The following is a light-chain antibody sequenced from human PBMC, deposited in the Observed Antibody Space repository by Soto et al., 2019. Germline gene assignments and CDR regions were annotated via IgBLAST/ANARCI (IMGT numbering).Light chain of an antibody. Sequence: QSVLTQPPSVSGAPGQRVTISCTGSSSNIGAGYDVHWYQQLPGTAPKLLIYGNSNRPSGVPDRFSGSKSGTSASLAITGVQAADEADYYCQSSDSSRSGYVFGTGTKVTVL. CDR1: SSNIGAGYD. CDR3: QSSDSSRSGYV. J-gene: IGLJ1*01. CDR2: GNS. V-gene: IGLV1-40*01.